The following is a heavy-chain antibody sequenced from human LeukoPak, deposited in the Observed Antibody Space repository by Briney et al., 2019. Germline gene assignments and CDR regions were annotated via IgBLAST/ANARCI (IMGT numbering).Heavy chain of an antibody. CDR2: INHSEST. Sequence: PSETLSLTCAVYGGSFSGYYWSWIRQPPGKGQELMGEINHSESTNYNPSLTSRGTISVYTSKNQFSLKLRSVTAPDTAVYYCAREGTGAYCSSTSCYVIGFDPWGQGTLVTVSS. CDR3: AREGTGAYCSSTSCYVIGFDP. D-gene: IGHD2-2*01. J-gene: IGHJ5*02. CDR1: GGSFSGYY. V-gene: IGHV4-34*01.